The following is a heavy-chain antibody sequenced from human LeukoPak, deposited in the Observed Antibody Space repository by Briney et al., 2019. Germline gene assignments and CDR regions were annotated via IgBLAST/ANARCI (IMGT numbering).Heavy chain of an antibody. CDR1: GFTFSGYG. Sequence: GGSLRLSCAASGFTFSGYGMHWVRRAPGKGLEWVAFIPYDGSNKYYADSVKGRFTISRDNSKNTLSLQMNSLRGEDTAVYYCAKGSGWSTRLFDYWGQGTLVIVSS. CDR2: IPYDGSNK. V-gene: IGHV3-30*02. D-gene: IGHD6-19*01. J-gene: IGHJ4*02. CDR3: AKGSGWSTRLFDY.